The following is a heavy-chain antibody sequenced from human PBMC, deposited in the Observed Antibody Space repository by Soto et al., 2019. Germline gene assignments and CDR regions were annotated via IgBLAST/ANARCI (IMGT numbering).Heavy chain of an antibody. D-gene: IGHD1-1*01. J-gene: IGHJ4*02. Sequence: TLSLTCTVSGGSISSGGYYWSWIRQHPGKGLEWIGYIYYSGSTYYNPSLKSRVTISVDTSKNQFSLKLSSVTAADTAVYYCATEGTAYYFDYWGQGTLVTVSS. CDR1: GGSISSGGYY. CDR2: IYYSGST. V-gene: IGHV4-31*03. CDR3: ATEGTAYYFDY.